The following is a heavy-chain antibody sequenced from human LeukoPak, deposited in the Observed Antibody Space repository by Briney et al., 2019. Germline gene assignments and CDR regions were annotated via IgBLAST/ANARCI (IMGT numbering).Heavy chain of an antibody. Sequence: GGSLRLSCAASGFTVSSYDIHWVRQAPGKGLEWVTIILYDGSNKYYADSVRGRFTISRDNSKNTVYLQMNSLTAEDTAVYYCARESSGGFDNWAQGTLVTVSS. CDR3: ARESSGGFDN. D-gene: IGHD3-3*01. J-gene: IGHJ4*02. CDR2: ILYDGSNK. CDR1: GFTVSSYD. V-gene: IGHV3-30*03.